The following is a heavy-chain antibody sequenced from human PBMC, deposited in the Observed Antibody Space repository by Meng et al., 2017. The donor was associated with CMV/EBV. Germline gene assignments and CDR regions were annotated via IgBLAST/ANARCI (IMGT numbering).Heavy chain of an antibody. J-gene: IGHJ4*02. CDR2: IYYSGST. CDR3: ARDACNSSTSCYYLDY. D-gene: IGHD2-2*01. Sequence: GSISSGGYYWSWIRQHPGKGLEWIGYIYYSGSTYYNPSLKSRVTISVDTSKNQFSLKLSSVTAADTAVYYCARDACNSSTSCYYLDYWGQGTLVTVSS. CDR1: GSISSGGYY. V-gene: IGHV4-31*02.